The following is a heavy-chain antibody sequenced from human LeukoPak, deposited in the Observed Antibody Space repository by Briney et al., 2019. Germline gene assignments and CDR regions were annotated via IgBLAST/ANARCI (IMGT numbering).Heavy chain of an antibody. CDR2: ISSSSSYI. V-gene: IGHV3-21*01. Sequence: GGSLRLSCAASGFTFSSYSMNWVRQAPGKGLEWVSSISSSSSYISYADSVKGRFTISRDNAKNSLYLQMNSLRAEDTAVYYCARDFSGSYYDLDYWGQGTLVTVSS. CDR3: ARDFSGSYYDLDY. J-gene: IGHJ4*02. D-gene: IGHD1-26*01. CDR1: GFTFSSYS.